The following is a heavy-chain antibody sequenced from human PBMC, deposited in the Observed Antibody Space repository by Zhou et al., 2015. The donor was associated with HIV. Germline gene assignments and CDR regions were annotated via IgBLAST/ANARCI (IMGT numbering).Heavy chain of an antibody. J-gene: IGHJ6*02. Sequence: QVQLVQTGPEVKKPGASVKVSCTASGYTFTTYGIAWVRQAPGQGLEWMGWINPNSGGTNYAQKFQGRVTMTRDTSISTAYMELSRLRSDDTAVYYCARVYYDILTGGGYYGMDVWGQGTTVTVSS. CDR3: ARVYYDILTGGGYYGMDV. V-gene: IGHV1-2*02. CDR1: GYTFTTYG. D-gene: IGHD3-9*01. CDR2: INPNSGGT.